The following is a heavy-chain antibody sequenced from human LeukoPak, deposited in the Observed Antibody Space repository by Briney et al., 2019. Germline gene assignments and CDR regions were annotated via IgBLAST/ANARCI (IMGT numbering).Heavy chain of an antibody. CDR3: AGVGTLVRGVIDY. CDR1: GGSISSYY. CDR2: IYYSGSA. D-gene: IGHD3-10*01. J-gene: IGHJ4*02. V-gene: IGHV4-59*01. Sequence: SETLSLTCTVSGGSISSYYWKWIRQPPGKGLEWIGYIYYSGSANYNPSLKSRVTISVDTSKNQFSLKLTSVTAADTAVYYCAGVGTLVRGVIDYWGQGTLVTVSS.